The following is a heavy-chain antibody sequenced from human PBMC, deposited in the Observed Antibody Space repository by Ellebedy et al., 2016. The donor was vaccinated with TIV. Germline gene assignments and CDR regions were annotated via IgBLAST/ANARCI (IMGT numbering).Heavy chain of an antibody. CDR1: GFNLTMYY. Sequence: GESLKISCAPSGFNLTMYYMNWVRQVPGKGLEWISSINPTGGYIYYAYSVKCRFTISRDNSKNTLYLQMNSLRAEDTAVYYCAREELGYCSGGSCYPLTNPPDYWGQGTLVTVSS. CDR2: INPTGGYI. CDR3: AREELGYCSGGSCYPLTNPPDY. D-gene: IGHD2-15*01. J-gene: IGHJ4*02. V-gene: IGHV3-21*01.